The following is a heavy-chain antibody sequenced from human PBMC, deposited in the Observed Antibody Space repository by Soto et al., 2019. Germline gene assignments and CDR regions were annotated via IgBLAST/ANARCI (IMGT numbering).Heavy chain of an antibody. V-gene: IGHV1-69*13. J-gene: IGHJ6*04. CDR1: GGTFSSYA. CDR2: IIPIFGTA. Sequence: SVKVSCKASGGTFSSYAISWVRQAPGQGLEWMGGIIPIFGTANYAQKFQGRVTITADESTSTAYMELSSLRSEDTAVYYCARERGIITFFGGVGGYYGMAVGGKGPTVTASS. CDR3: ARERGIITFFGGVGGYYGMAV. D-gene: IGHD3-3*01.